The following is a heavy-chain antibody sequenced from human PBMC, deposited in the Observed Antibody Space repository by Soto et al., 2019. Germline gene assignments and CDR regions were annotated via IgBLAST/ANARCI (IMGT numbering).Heavy chain of an antibody. Sequence: PGGSLRLSCSASGFIFSESTIYWVRQVPGKGLEAISAVSTSGRSTYCADSVKDRFTISRDNSKNTLFLQVGSLRPEDTAIYYCVKQAHGLDGVAFDYWGQGTQVTVSS. J-gene: IGHJ4*02. V-gene: IGHV3-64D*06. CDR3: VKQAHGLDGVAFDY. D-gene: IGHD2-15*01. CDR1: GFIFSEST. CDR2: VSTSGRST.